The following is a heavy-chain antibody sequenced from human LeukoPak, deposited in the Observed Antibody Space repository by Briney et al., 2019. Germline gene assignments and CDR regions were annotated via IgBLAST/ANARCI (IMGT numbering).Heavy chain of an antibody. V-gene: IGHV3-48*03. J-gene: IGHJ4*02. CDR3: ARDLGYSSGWYYFDY. CDR1: GFTFSSYE. D-gene: IGHD6-19*01. CDR2: ISSSGSTI. Sequence: SGGSLRLSCAASGFTFSSYEMNWVRQAPGKGLEWVSYISSSGSTIYYADPVKGRFTISRDNAKNSLYLQMNSLRAEDTAVYYCARDLGYSSGWYYFDYWGQGTLVTVSS.